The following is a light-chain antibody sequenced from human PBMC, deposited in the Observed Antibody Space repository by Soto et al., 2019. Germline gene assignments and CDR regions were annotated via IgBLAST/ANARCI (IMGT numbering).Light chain of an antibody. J-gene: IGKJ4*01. CDR3: QQLSRYPHT. CDR1: QGISSY. V-gene: IGKV1-9*01. Sequence: DIQCAQCAALLSASVADRVAITGRASQGISSYLAWYQQKPGKAPKLLIYAASTLQSGVPSRFSGSGSGTEFNLTISSLQPEDFATYYCQQLSRYPHTFGGGTKVDIK. CDR2: AAS.